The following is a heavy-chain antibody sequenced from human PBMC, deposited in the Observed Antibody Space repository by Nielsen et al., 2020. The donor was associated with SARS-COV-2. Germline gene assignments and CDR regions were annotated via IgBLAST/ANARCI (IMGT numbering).Heavy chain of an antibody. CDR2: ISAYNGNT. J-gene: IGHJ4*02. V-gene: IGHV1-18*01. Sequence: ASVKVSCKASGYTFTSYGISWVRQAPGQGLEWMGWISAYNGNTNYAQKLQGRVTMTTDTSTSTAYMELRSLRSDDTAVYYCARVGTIWQWLVRTYYFDYWGQGTLVTVS. CDR3: ARVGTIWQWLVRTYYFDY. D-gene: IGHD6-19*01. CDR1: GYTFTSYG.